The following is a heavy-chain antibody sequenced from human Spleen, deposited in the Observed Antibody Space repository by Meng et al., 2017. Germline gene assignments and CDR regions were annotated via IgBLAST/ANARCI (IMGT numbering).Heavy chain of an antibody. J-gene: IGHJ4*02. CDR3: AKLRTTVFHDRFDY. D-gene: IGHD4-17*01. CDR1: GFTFSSYA. V-gene: IGHV3-23*01. CDR2: ISGSGGST. Sequence: GESLKISCAASGFTFSSYAMSWVRQAPGKGLEWVSAISGSGGSTYYADSVKGRFTISRDNSKNTLYLQMNSLRAEDTAVYYCAKLRTTVFHDRFDYWGQGTLVTVSS.